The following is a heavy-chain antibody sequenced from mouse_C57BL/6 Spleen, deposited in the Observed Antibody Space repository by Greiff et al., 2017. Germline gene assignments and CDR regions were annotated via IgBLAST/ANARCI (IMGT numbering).Heavy chain of an antibody. CDR3: ARGAVEGIAMDY. Sequence: EVKLLESGPGLVKPSQSLSLTCSVTGYSITSGYYWNWIRQFPGNKLEWMGYISYDGSNNYNPSLKNRISITRDPSKNQFFLKLNSVTTEDTATYYCARGAVEGIAMDYWGQGTSVTVSS. J-gene: IGHJ4*01. V-gene: IGHV3-6*01. CDR1: GYSITSGYY. D-gene: IGHD1-1*01. CDR2: ISYDGSN.